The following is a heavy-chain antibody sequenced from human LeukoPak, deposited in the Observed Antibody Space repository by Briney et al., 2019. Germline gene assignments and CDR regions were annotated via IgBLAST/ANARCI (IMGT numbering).Heavy chain of an antibody. Sequence: PGGSLRLSCAASGFTFSSYAMHWVRQAPGKGLEWVAVISYDGSNKYYADSVKGRFTISRVNSKNTLYLQMNSLRAEDTAVYYCARAETAPYYDFWSGLFDYWGQGTLVTVSS. CDR2: ISYDGSNK. CDR3: ARAETAPYYDFWSGLFDY. D-gene: IGHD3-3*01. V-gene: IGHV3-30-3*01. J-gene: IGHJ4*02. CDR1: GFTFSSYA.